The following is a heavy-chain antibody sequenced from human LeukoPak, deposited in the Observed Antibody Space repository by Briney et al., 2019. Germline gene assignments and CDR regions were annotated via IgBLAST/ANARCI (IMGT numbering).Heavy chain of an antibody. Sequence: GGSLRLSCAASGFTFSSYAMSWVRQAPGKGLEWVSAISGSGGSTCYADSVKGRFAISRDNSKNTLYLQMNSLRAEDTAVYYCAKLWFGELSAFDYWGQGTLVTVSS. CDR1: GFTFSSYA. CDR2: ISGSGGST. V-gene: IGHV3-23*01. J-gene: IGHJ4*02. D-gene: IGHD3-10*01. CDR3: AKLWFGELSAFDY.